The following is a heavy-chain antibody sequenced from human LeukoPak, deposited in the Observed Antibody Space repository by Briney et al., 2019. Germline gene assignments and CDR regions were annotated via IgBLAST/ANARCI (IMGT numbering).Heavy chain of an antibody. V-gene: IGHV1-2*02. CDR2: INPNSGGT. D-gene: IGHD3-22*01. CDR3: AREATYYYDSSGYYGGSYFDY. Sequence: GASVKVSCKASGYTFAGYYMHWVRQAPGQGLEWMGWINPNSGGTNYAQKFQGRVTMTRDTSISTAYMELSRLRSDDTAVYYCAREATYYYDSSGYYGGSYFDYWGQGTLVAVSS. CDR1: GYTFAGYY. J-gene: IGHJ4*02.